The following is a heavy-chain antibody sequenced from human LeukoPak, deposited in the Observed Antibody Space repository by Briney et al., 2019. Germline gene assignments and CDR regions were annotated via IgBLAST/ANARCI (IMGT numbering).Heavy chain of an antibody. Sequence: GGSLRLSCAASGFTFSSYSMNWVRQAPGKGLERVANIKQDGSEKYYVGSVKGRFTISRDNAKNSLYLQMNSLRAEDTAVYYCARDQILRYLCHYMDVWGKGTTVTMSS. V-gene: IGHV3-7*01. J-gene: IGHJ6*03. CDR2: IKQDGSEK. D-gene: IGHD3-9*01. CDR3: ARDQILRYLCHYMDV. CDR1: GFTFSSYS.